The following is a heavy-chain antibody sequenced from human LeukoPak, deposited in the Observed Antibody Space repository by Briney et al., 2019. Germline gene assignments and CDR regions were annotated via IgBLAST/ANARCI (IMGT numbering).Heavy chain of an antibody. CDR2: INPNSGGT. CDR1: GYTFTGYY. J-gene: IGHJ4*02. Sequence: ASVKVSCKASGYTFTGYYMHWVRQAPGQGLEWMGWINPNSGGTNYAQKFQGRVTMTRDTSISTAYMELSRLRSDDTAVYYCARDPQLYYYDSSGSKNFDYWGQGTLVTVSP. V-gene: IGHV1-2*02. CDR3: ARDPQLYYYDSSGSKNFDY. D-gene: IGHD3-22*01.